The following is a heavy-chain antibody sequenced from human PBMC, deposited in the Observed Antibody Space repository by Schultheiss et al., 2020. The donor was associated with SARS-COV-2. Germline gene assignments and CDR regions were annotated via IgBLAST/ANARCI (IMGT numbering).Heavy chain of an antibody. V-gene: IGHV1-69*13. J-gene: IGHJ6*02. CDR3: AILEQQLVGGYYGMDV. D-gene: IGHD6-13*01. Sequence: SVKVSCKASGGTFSSYAISWVRQAPGQGLEWMGGIIPIFGTANYAQKFQGRVTITADESTSTAYMELSSLRSEDTAVYYCAILEQQLVGGYYGMDVWGQGTTVTVSS. CDR1: GGTFSSYA. CDR2: IIPIFGTA.